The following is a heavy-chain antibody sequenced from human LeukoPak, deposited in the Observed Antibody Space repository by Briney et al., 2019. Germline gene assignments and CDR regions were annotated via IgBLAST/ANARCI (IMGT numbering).Heavy chain of an antibody. J-gene: IGHJ4*02. CDR1: GFXFSSYG. D-gene: IGHD6-19*01. CDR2: IWYDGSNK. CDR3: AREYSSGWAFDY. V-gene: IGHV3-33*01. Sequence: GGSLRLSCVASGFXFSSYGIHWVRQAPGKGLEWMEVIWYDGSNKYYADSVKGRFTISRDNSKNTLYMQMNSLRAEDTAVYYCAREYSSGWAFDYWGQGTLVTVSS.